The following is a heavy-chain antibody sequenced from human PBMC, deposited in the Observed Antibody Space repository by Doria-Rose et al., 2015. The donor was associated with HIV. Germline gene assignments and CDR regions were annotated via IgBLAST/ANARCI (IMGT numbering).Heavy chain of an antibody. J-gene: IGHJ4*02. CDR1: GFTFSSHR. CDR3: ATGVTLDY. Sequence: VQLVQSGGGLVRSGGSLRLSCATSGFTFSSHRINWVRQAPGKGLEWVSSISSTSAYINYADSVRGRFTISRDNARNSLYLQMDSLRAEDTAIYYCATGVTLDYWGQGTLVTVSS. CDR2: ISSTSAYI. D-gene: IGHD3-10*01. V-gene: IGHV3-21*01.